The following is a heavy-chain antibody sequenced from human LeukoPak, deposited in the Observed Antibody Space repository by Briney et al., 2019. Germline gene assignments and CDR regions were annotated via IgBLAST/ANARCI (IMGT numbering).Heavy chain of an antibody. CDR3: ARQSYYDSSGYYGDAFDI. CDR1: GYSFTSYW. V-gene: IGHV5-51*01. D-gene: IGHD3-22*01. Sequence: GESLKISCKGSGYSFTSYWIGWVRQMPGKGLEWMGIIYPGDSDTRYSPSFQGQVTISADKSISTAYLQWSSLKASDTAMYYCARQSYYDSSGYYGDAFDIWGQGTMVTVSS. J-gene: IGHJ3*02. CDR2: IYPGDSDT.